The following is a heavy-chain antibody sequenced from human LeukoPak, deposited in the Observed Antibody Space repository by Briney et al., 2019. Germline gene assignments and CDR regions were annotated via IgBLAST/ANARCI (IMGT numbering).Heavy chain of an antibody. J-gene: IGHJ4*02. CDR2: IKSKIAGGTL. Sequence: GGSLRLSCAASGFTFNDAWMTWVRQAPGKGLEWVGRIKSKIAGGTLDYAAPVKGRFTISRDDSKNTLNLQMDSLKTEDTAMYYCTTSLTSGYYIDYWGQGTLVTVSS. CDR1: GFTFNDAW. CDR3: TTSLTSGYYIDY. D-gene: IGHD3-22*01. V-gene: IGHV3-15*01.